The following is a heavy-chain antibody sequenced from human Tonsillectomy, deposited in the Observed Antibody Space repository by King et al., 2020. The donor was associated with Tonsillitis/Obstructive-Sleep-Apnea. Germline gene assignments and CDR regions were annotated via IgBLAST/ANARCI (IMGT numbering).Heavy chain of an antibody. Sequence: LPLQESGPGLVKPSETLSLTCSVSGDFITSSNFYWRWIRQPPGKGLEWIGSIFYSGNTFYNPSLKTRVSMSVDTSKNQFSLNLSSVTAADTAVYYCARHRDTALGPFNYWGQGTPVTVSS. V-gene: IGHV4-39*01. D-gene: IGHD5-18*01. CDR3: ARHRDTALGPFNY. J-gene: IGHJ4*02. CDR2: IFYSGNT. CDR1: GDFITSSNFY.